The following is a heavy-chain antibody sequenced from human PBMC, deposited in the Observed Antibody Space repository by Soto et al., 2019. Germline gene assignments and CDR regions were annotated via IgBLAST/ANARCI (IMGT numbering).Heavy chain of an antibody. V-gene: IGHV1-46*01. Sequence: ASVKVSCKAIGYTLARYQLHWVRQAPAQGLEGMEVVNPRGGATIYGQKFEVRVTITRDTSTSTVEVELIILIPVRTGVYYRWREGPSYYDSSAYKHGTHRFDQWGQGTLVTVSS. J-gene: IGHJ5*02. D-gene: IGHD3-22*01. CDR1: GYTLARYQ. CDR2: VNPRGGAT. CDR3: WREGPSYYDSSAYKHGTHRFDQ.